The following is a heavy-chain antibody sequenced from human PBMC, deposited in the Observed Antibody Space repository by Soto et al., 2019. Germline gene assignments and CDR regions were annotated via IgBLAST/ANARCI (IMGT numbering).Heavy chain of an antibody. V-gene: IGHV4-34*01. CDR1: GGSFSGYY. CDR2: INHSGST. CDR3: ARGREHYYDSSGYLL. Sequence: SETLSLTCAVYGGSFSGYYWSWIRQPLGKGLEWIGEINHSGSTNYNPSLKSRVTISVDTSKNQFSLKLSSVTAADTAVYYCARGREHYYDSSGYLLWGQGTLVTVSS. D-gene: IGHD3-22*01. J-gene: IGHJ4*02.